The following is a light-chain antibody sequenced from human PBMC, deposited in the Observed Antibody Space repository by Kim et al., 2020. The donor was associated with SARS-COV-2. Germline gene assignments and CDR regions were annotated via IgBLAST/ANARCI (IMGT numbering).Light chain of an antibody. V-gene: IGKV3-15*01. J-gene: IGKJ4*01. CDR3: QQYNNWPLT. Sequence: VPPGKRATLSCMASQSVSSNSAWYQQKPGQAPRLLIYGASTRATGIPARFSGSGSGTEFTLTISSLQSEDFAVYYCQQYNNWPLTFGGGTKVEIK. CDR1: QSVSSN. CDR2: GAS.